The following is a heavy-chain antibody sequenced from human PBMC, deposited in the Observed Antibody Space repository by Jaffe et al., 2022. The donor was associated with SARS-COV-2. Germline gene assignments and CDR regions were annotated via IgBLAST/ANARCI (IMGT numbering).Heavy chain of an antibody. Sequence: QVQLQESGPGLVKPSETLSLTCTVSGGSISSYYWSWIRQPAGKGLEWIGRIYTSGSTNYNPSLKSRVTMSVDTSKNQFSLKLSSVTAADTAVYYCARTPVVAATLPYYFDYWGQGTLVTVSS. J-gene: IGHJ4*02. CDR2: IYTSGST. CDR1: GGSISSYY. V-gene: IGHV4-4*07. D-gene: IGHD2-15*01. CDR3: ARTPVVAATLPYYFDY.